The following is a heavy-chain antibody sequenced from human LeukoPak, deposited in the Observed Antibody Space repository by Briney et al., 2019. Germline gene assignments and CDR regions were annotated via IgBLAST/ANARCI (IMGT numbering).Heavy chain of an antibody. V-gene: IGHV3-23*01. CDR1: GGTFSSYA. Sequence: GASVKVSCKASGGTFSSYAMSWVRQAPGKGLEWVSAISGSGGSTYYADSVKGRFTISRDNSKNTLYLQMNSLRAEDTAVYYCAKGGIFGVVIIPPYYFDYWGQGTLVTVSS. CDR3: AKGGIFGVVIIPPYYFDY. J-gene: IGHJ4*02. CDR2: ISGSGGST. D-gene: IGHD3-3*01.